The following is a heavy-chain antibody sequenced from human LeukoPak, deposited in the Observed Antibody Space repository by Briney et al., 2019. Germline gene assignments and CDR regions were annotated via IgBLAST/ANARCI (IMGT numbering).Heavy chain of an antibody. D-gene: IGHD6-13*01. Sequence: ASVKVSCKASGYTFTSYGISWGRQAPGQGVEWMGWISAYNGNTNYAQKLQGRVTMTTDTSTSTAYMELRSLRSDDTAVYYCARAPATGYSSSWYLYWGQGTLVTVSS. V-gene: IGHV1-18*01. CDR3: ARAPATGYSSSWYLY. CDR2: ISAYNGNT. CDR1: GYTFTSYG. J-gene: IGHJ4*02.